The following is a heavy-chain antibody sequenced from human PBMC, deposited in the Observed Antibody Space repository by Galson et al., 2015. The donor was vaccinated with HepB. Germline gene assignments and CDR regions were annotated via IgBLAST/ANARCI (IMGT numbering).Heavy chain of an antibody. CDR1: GYTFTSYA. J-gene: IGHJ5*02. V-gene: IGHV1-3*01. Sequence: SVKVSCKASGYTFTSYAMHWVRQAPGQRLEWMGWINAGNGNTKYSQKFQGRVTITRDTSASTAYMELSSLRSEDTAVYYCARGEFMIMLPFDPWGQGTLVTVSS. CDR3: ARGEFMIMLPFDP. CDR2: INAGNGNT. D-gene: IGHD3-16*01.